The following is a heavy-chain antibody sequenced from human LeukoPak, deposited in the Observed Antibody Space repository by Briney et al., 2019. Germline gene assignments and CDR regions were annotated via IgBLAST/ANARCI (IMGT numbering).Heavy chain of an antibody. V-gene: IGHV1-2*06. D-gene: IGHD2-15*01. CDR3: ARAYCTGGTCYLVENWFDP. J-gene: IGHJ5*02. Sequence: GASVKVSCKASGYTFTCYYMYWVRQAPGQGLEWMGRINPNSGGTDYAQNFQGRVTMTRDTSISTAYMELSRLRSDDTAVSYCARAYCTGGTCYLVENWFDPWGQGTLVTVSS. CDR2: INPNSGGT. CDR1: GYTFTCYY.